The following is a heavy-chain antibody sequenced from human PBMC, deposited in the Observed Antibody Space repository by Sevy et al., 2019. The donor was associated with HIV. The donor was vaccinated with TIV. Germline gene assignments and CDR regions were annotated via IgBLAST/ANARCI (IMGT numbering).Heavy chain of an antibody. Sequence: ASVKVSCKASGGTFSSYAISWVRQAPGQGLEWMGGIIPIFGTANYAQKFQGRVTITADESTSTAYMELSSLRSEDTAVYYCARETGSRRGYKDAFDIWGQGTMVTVSS. CDR3: ARETGSRRGYKDAFDI. D-gene: IGHD3-10*01. CDR1: GGTFSSYA. V-gene: IGHV1-69*13. CDR2: IIPIFGTA. J-gene: IGHJ3*02.